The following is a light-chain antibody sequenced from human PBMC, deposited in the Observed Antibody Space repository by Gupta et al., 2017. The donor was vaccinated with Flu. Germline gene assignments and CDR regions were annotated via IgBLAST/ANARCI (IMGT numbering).Light chain of an antibody. CDR2: VND. Sequence: QSLLTQPPSASGAPGQRVTISCSGTTANIANNFVYWYQHLPGTAPKVVIDVNDQRPPGVPDRFSGSKSGTSASLAISGLRSEDEATYYCATWDDSLRGILFGGGTKLTVL. CDR1: TANIANNF. CDR3: ATWDDSLRGIL. V-gene: IGLV1-47*01. J-gene: IGLJ2*01.